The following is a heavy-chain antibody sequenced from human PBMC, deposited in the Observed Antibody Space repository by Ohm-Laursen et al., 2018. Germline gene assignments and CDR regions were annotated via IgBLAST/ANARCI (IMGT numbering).Heavy chain of an antibody. CDR1: GFTFGNYA. D-gene: IGHD4-17*01. Sequence: SLRLSCSASGFTFGNYAMSWVRQAPGKGLDWVSGINNGGYNKYYADSVKGRFTISRDNSKSTLWLQMNSLRAEDTAVYYCAKRYGDYVGAFDIWGQGTMVTVSS. V-gene: IGHV3-23*01. J-gene: IGHJ3*02. CDR2: INNGGYNK. CDR3: AKRYGDYVGAFDI.